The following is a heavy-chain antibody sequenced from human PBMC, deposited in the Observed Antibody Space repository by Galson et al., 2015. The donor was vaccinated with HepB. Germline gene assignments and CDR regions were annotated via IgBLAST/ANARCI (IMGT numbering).Heavy chain of an antibody. D-gene: IGHD4-17*01. Sequence: SLRLSCAASGFTFSDYGMHWVRQAPGKGLEWLAVIWYAGSNKYYADSLKGRLTISRDNSKNTLYLQMNSLRAEDTAVYYCAREGMAAVRDFDYWGQGTLVTVSS. CDR2: IWYAGSNK. J-gene: IGHJ4*02. V-gene: IGHV3-33*01. CDR3: AREGMAAVRDFDY. CDR1: GFTFSDYG.